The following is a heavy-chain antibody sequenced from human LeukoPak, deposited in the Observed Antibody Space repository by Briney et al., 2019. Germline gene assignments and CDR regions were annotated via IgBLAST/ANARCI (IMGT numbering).Heavy chain of an antibody. V-gene: IGHV1-69*13. CDR2: IIPIFGTA. CDR1: GGTFSSYA. J-gene: IGHJ4*02. D-gene: IGHD1-26*01. Sequence: SVKVSCKASGGTFSSYAISWVRQAPGQGLEWMGGIIPIFGTANYAQKFQGRVTITADEPTSTAYMELSSLRSEDTAVYYCAREFSGATPLFDYWGQGTLVTVS. CDR3: AREFSGATPLFDY.